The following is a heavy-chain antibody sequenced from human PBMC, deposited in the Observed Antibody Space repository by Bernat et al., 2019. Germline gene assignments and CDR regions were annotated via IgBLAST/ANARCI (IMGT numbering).Heavy chain of an antibody. V-gene: IGHV3-74*01. CDR3: ARGGFHHGFDI. D-gene: IGHD2-21*01. CDR2: IDSDGSDT. J-gene: IGHJ3*02. Sequence: EVQLVESGGNLVQPRGSLRLSCAASGFTFRSYWIHWVRQAPGKGLVWVSRIDSDGSDTIYADSVRGRFTISRDNAKNTLYLQMNSLRADDTAVYYCARGGFHHGFDIWGQGTMVTVSS. CDR1: GFTFRSYW.